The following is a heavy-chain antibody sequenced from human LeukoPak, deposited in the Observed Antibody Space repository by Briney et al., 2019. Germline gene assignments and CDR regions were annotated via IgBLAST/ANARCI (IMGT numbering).Heavy chain of an antibody. V-gene: IGHV4-39*07. J-gene: IGHJ6*03. CDR2: IFYTGST. CDR1: GGSISSSSYY. CDR3: ARLVSGAYYRPLYYYYMDV. D-gene: IGHD1-26*01. Sequence: SETLSLTCTVSGGSISSSSYYWGWIRQPPGKGLEWIGSIFYTGSTYYNPSLKSRVTISVDTSKNQFSLKLSSVTAADTAVYYCARLVSGAYYRPLYYYYMDVWGKGTTVTISS.